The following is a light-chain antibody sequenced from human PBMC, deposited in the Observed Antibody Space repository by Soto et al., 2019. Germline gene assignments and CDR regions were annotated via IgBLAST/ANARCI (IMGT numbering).Light chain of an antibody. CDR2: DVS. J-gene: IGLJ1*01. Sequence: QSVLTQPASGSGAPGQSIAISFTGTSSYFGAYNSSTWNHHHPGKPPKLLFYDVSSRPSGVSTRFPGSKSGNTASLTISGLQAGDEADYYCSSYTSSTTEVFGTGTKVTVL. V-gene: IGLV2-14*03. CDR3: SSYTSSTTEV. CDR1: SSYFGAYNS.